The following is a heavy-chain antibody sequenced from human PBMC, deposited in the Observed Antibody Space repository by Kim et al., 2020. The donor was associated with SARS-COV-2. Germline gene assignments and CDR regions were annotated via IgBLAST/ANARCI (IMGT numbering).Heavy chain of an antibody. Sequence: GGSLRLSCAASGFTFSSYAMHWVRQAPGKGLEWVAVISYDGSNKYYADSVKGRFTISRDNSKNTLYLQMNSLRAEDTAVYYCARGYDILTGYHYFDYWGQGTLVTVSS. J-gene: IGHJ4*02. D-gene: IGHD3-9*01. CDR1: GFTFSSYA. CDR3: ARGYDILTGYHYFDY. V-gene: IGHV3-30*04. CDR2: ISYDGSNK.